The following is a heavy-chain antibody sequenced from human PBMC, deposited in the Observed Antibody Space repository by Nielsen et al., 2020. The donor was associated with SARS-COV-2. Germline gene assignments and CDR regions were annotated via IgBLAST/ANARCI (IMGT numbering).Heavy chain of an antibody. D-gene: IGHD6-19*01. CDR1: GFTFSSYA. V-gene: IGHV3-23*01. CDR3: AKDPYSSGWYWWGFDY. J-gene: IGHJ4*02. Sequence: GESLKISCAASGFTFSSYAMSWVRQAPGKGLEWVSGISASGGSTFYADSVKGRFTISRDNSKNTLYLQMNSLRAEDTAVYYCAKDPYSSGWYWWGFDYWGQGTLVTVSS. CDR2: ISASGGST.